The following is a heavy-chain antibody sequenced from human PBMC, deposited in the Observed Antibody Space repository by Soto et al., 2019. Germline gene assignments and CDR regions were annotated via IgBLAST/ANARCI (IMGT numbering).Heavy chain of an antibody. CDR1: GNRFTSYW. Sequence: PXDSLKVSWKCSGNRFTSYWIGLVLQMPGKGLEWMGIIDPGDSDTRYSPSFQGQVTISVDKSISTAYLQWSSLKASDTAMYYCAARAGSSPLYYYGMDVWGQGTTVTVSS. V-gene: IGHV5-51*01. CDR3: AARAGSSPLYYYGMDV. D-gene: IGHD3-10*01. CDR2: IDPGDSDT. J-gene: IGHJ6*02.